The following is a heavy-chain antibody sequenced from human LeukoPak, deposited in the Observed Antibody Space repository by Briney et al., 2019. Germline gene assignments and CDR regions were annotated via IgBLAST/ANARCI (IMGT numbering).Heavy chain of an antibody. V-gene: IGHV3-30*09. CDR2: ISYDGSNK. CDR1: GFTFSMYA. CDR3: GKEGGA. Sequence: PGGSLRLSCAASGFTFSMYAMHWVRQAPGKGLEWVGVISYDGSNKYYADSVKGRFAISRDNSKDMVYLQMNSLKVEDTATYYCGKEGGAWGQGTKVTVSS. D-gene: IGHD3-16*01. J-gene: IGHJ5*02.